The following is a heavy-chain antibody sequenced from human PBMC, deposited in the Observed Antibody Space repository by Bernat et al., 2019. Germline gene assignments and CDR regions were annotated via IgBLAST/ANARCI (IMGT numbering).Heavy chain of an antibody. V-gene: IGHV3-23*01. CDR3: AKEVGARGPFDY. Sequence: EVQLLESGGGLVQPGGSLRLSCAASGFTFSSYGMNWVRQAPGKGLEWGSAISASGGNTYYADAVKGRFTISRDNSKRPLYLQMNSLRAEDTAVYYCAKEVGARGPFDYWGQGTLVTVSS. CDR1: GFTFSSYG. D-gene: IGHD2-2*01. CDR2: ISASGGNT. J-gene: IGHJ4*02.